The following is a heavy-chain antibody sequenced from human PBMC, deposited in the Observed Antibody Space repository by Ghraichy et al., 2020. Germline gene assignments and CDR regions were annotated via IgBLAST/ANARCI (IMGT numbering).Heavy chain of an antibody. CDR2: ISYDGSNK. J-gene: IGHJ6*02. CDR1: GFTFSSYA. CDR3: ARDRMYYDFWSGQTSPYYYYGMDV. D-gene: IGHD3-3*01. V-gene: IGHV3-30-3*01. Sequence: GGSLRLSCAASGFTFSSYAMHWVRQAPGKGLEWVAVISYDGSNKYYADSVKGRFTISRDNSKNTLYLQMNSLRAEDTAVYYCARDRMYYDFWSGQTSPYYYYGMDVWGQGTTVTVSS.